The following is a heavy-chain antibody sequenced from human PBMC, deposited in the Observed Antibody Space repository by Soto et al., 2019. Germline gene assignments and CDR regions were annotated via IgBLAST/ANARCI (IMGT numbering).Heavy chain of an antibody. CDR1: EFTFSNYW. Sequence: DVQLVESGGGLVQPGGSLRLSCSASEFTFSNYWMHWVRQLPGKGLVWVSRISSDGSSTRYADSVKGRFNISSDNAKNTLSLQMGTMWAEDTAVYLCPSADGSGRYFEYWGQGTLVTVSS. J-gene: IGHJ4*02. CDR2: ISSDGSST. CDR3: PSADGSGRYFEY. V-gene: IGHV3-74*01. D-gene: IGHD3-10*01.